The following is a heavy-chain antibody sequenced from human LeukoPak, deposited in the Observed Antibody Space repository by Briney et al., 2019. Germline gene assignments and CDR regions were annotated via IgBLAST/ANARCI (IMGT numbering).Heavy chain of an antibody. CDR3: ARASGLPFTMTLDY. V-gene: IGHV1-18*01. J-gene: IGHJ4*02. CDR1: GYTFTSYV. CDR2: ISAYNGNT. Sequence: ASVKVSCKASGYTFTSYVISWVRQAPGQGLEWMGWISAYNGNTNYAQKLQGRVTMTTDTSTTTAYMELRSLRSDDTAVYYCARASGLPFTMTLDYWGQGTLVTVSS. D-gene: IGHD3-22*01.